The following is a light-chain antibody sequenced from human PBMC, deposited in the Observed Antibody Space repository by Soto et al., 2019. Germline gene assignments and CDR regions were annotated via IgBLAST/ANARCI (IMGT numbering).Light chain of an antibody. CDR1: QSVTTF. Sequence: EIVLTQSPVTLSLSPGERATLSCRASQSVTTFLAWYQQKPGQAPRLLIYDVSNRPTGIPARFSGSGSGTDFTLTISTLEPEDFAVYYCQQRINGPLTFGGGTKVEIK. V-gene: IGKV3-11*01. J-gene: IGKJ4*01. CDR2: DVS. CDR3: QQRINGPLT.